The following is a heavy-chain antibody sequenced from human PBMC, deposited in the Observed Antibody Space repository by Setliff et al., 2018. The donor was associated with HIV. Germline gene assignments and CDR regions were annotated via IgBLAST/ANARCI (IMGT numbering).Heavy chain of an antibody. J-gene: IGHJ3*01. Sequence: SETLSLTCAVSGDSINSFFWWTWVRQFPGKGLDWIGEIYHSGATDYKPSLKSRVTISVDMSKKQLSLKLTSVTAADTAVYYCARGRQIGVEGAAAFDLWGQGRVVTVSS. CDR2: IYHSGAT. CDR3: ARGRQIGVEGAAAFDL. CDR1: GDSINSFFW. D-gene: IGHD2-15*01. V-gene: IGHV4-4*02.